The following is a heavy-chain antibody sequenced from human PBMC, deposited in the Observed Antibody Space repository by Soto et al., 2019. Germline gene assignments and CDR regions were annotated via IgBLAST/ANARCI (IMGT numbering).Heavy chain of an antibody. J-gene: IGHJ4*02. Sequence: PSETLSLTCTVSGGSISSYYWSWIRQPPGKGLEWIGYIYYSGSTNYNPSLKSRVTISVDTSKNQFSLKLSSVTAADTAVYYCARGDYGDSKDYWGQGTLVTVSS. CDR2: IYYSGST. D-gene: IGHD4-17*01. CDR3: ARGDYGDSKDY. CDR1: GGSISSYY. V-gene: IGHV4-59*08.